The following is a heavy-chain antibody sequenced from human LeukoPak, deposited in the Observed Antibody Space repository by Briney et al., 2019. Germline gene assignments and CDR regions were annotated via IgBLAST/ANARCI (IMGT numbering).Heavy chain of an antibody. CDR1: GYSISSGYY. V-gene: IGHV4-38-2*01. CDR3: ARHRVAGTSNWFDP. Sequence: SETLSLTCAVSGYSISSGYYWGWIRQPPGKGLEWIGSIYHSGSTYYNPSLKSRVTISVDTSKNQFSLKLSSVTAADTAVYYCARHRVAGTSNWFDPWGQGTLVTVSS. J-gene: IGHJ5*02. CDR2: IYHSGST. D-gene: IGHD6-19*01.